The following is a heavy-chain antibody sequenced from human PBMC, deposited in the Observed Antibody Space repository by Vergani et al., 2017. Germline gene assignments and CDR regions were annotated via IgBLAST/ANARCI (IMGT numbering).Heavy chain of an antibody. CDR3: ARQPYCTNGVCWDDYGDDGGY. V-gene: IGHV4-34*01. Sequence: QVQLQQWGAGLLKPSETLSLTCAVYGGSFSGYYWGWIRQPPGKGLEWIGRIYYSGSTYYNPSLKSRVTISVDTSKNQFSLKLSSVTAADTAVYYCARQPYCTNGVCWDDYGDDGGYWGQGTLVTVSS. CDR1: GGSFSGYY. CDR2: IYYSGST. J-gene: IGHJ4*02. D-gene: IGHD2-8*01.